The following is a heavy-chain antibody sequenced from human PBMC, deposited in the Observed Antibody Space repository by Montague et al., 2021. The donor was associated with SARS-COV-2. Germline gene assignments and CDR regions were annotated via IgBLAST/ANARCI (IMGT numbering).Heavy chain of an antibody. V-gene: IGHV6-1*01. J-gene: IGHJ2*01. Sequence: CAISGDSVSSNIATWNWIRQSPSRGLEWLGRTYYRSKWYNDYAVSVKSRVIINPDTSNNRISLQLNSVTPEDTAVYYCARAYCDGDCYFYWYFDLWGRDTLVTVSS. CDR2: TYYRSKWYN. CDR3: ARAYCDGDCYFYWYFDL. D-gene: IGHD2-21*02. CDR1: GDSVSSNIAT.